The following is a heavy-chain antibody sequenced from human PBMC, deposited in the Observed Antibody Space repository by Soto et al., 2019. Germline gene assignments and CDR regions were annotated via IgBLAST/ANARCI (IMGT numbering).Heavy chain of an antibody. CDR2: ISSRGSTI. J-gene: IGHJ4*02. V-gene: IGHV3-11*01. Sequence: QVQLVESGGGLVKPGGSLRLSCAASGFTFSDYYMSWIRQAPGKGLEWVSYISSRGSTIYYADSVKGRFTISRDNAKNSLYLQMNSLRAEDPAVYYRAREAEAITICGVVDYWGQVTMVTVSS. CDR3: AREAEAITICGVVDY. CDR1: GFTFSDYY. D-gene: IGHD3-3*01.